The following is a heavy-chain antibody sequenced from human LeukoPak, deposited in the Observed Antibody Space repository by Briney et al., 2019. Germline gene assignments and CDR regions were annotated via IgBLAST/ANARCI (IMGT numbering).Heavy chain of an antibody. CDR2: IWYDGSNK. CDR3: ARERIILNDWLLWTVDY. V-gene: IGHV3-33*01. D-gene: IGHD3-9*01. Sequence: GGSLRLSCAASGFTFSSYGMHWVRQAPGKGMEWVAVIWYDGSNKYYADSVKGRFTISRDNSKNTLYLQMSSLRAEDTAVYYCARERIILNDWLLWTVDYWGQGTLVTVSS. J-gene: IGHJ4*02. CDR1: GFTFSSYG.